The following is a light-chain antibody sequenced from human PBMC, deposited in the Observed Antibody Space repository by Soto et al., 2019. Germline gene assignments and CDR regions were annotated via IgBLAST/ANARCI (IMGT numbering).Light chain of an antibody. J-gene: IGKJ1*01. CDR2: GAS. Sequence: IQMPHSSSPLFSPVGAICPLTFRASQSISSWLALYQQKPGKAPKLLIYGASSLESGVPSRFSGSGSGTEFTLTISSRQQADFATYYCQHYKMYSPWTFGQGTKVDI. CDR3: QHYKMYSPWT. CDR1: QSISSW. V-gene: IGKV1-5*01.